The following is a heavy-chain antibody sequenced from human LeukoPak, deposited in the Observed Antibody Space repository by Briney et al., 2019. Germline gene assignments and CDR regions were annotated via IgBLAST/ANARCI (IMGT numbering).Heavy chain of an antibody. J-gene: IGHJ3*02. CDR1: GYTFTSYG. Sequence: ASVKVSCKASGYTFTSYGISWVRQAPGQGLEWMGWISAYNGNTSYAQKLQGRVTMTTDTSTSTAYMELRSLRSDDTAVYYCARDRDSSPEGAFDIWGQGTMVTVSS. CDR3: ARDRDSSPEGAFDI. D-gene: IGHD3-22*01. CDR2: ISAYNGNT. V-gene: IGHV1-18*04.